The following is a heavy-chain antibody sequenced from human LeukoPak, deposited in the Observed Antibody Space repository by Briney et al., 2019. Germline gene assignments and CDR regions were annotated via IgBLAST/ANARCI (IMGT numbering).Heavy chain of an antibody. D-gene: IGHD6-13*01. V-gene: IGHV3-21*01. CDR2: ISSSSSYI. Sequence: GGSLRLSCAASGFTFSSYNMNWVRQAPGKGLEWVSSISSSSSYIYYADSVKGRFTISRDNAKNSLYLQMNSLRAEDTAVYYCARSIAAATDSNFDPWGQGTLVTVSS. CDR3: ARSIAAATDSNFDP. J-gene: IGHJ5*02. CDR1: GFTFSSYN.